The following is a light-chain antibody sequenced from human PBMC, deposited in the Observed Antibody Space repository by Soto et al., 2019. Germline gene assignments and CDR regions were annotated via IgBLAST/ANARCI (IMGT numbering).Light chain of an antibody. CDR2: EVS. V-gene: IGLV2-14*02. Sequence: QSVLTQPASVSGSPGQSITISCTGTSSDVGGYNLVSWYRQYPGKVPKVLIYEVSNRPSGVSNRFSGSKSGNTASLTISGLQAEDEADYYCSSYTSSSTLEVFGTGTK. CDR1: SSDVGGYNL. CDR3: SSYTSSSTLEV. J-gene: IGLJ1*01.